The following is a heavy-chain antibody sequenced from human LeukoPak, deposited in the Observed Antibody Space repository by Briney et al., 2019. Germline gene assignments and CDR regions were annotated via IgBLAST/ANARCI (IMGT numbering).Heavy chain of an antibody. CDR3: ARVVFVRTTAMAHYNWFDP. V-gene: IGHV1-8*03. D-gene: IGHD5-18*01. CDR2: MNPNSGNT. CDR1: GYTFTSYD. J-gene: IGHJ5*02. Sequence: GASVKVSCKASGYTFTSYDINWVRQPSGQGLEWMGWMNPNSGNTGYAQKFQGRVTITRNTSISTAYMDLSSLRSEDTAVYYCARVVFVRTTAMAHYNWFDPWGQGTLVTVSS.